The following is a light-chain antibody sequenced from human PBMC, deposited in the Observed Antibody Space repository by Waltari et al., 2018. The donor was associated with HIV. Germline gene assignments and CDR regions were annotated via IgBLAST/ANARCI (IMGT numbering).Light chain of an antibody. CDR2: GES. J-gene: IGKJ1*01. V-gene: IGKV3-20*01. Sequence: EIVLTQSPGTLSLSPGERATLSCRASQSVSSSYLAWYQQKPGQAPRLLIYGESSRATGIPDRFSGSGSGTDFILTISRLEPEDSAVYYCHQYGSSPRGTFGQGTKVEIK. CDR3: HQYGSSPRGT. CDR1: QSVSSSY.